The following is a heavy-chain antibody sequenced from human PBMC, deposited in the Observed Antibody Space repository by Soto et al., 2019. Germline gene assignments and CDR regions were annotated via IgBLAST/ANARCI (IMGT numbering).Heavy chain of an antibody. CDR3: ARATGYSYGYN. V-gene: IGHV1-3*01. J-gene: IGHJ4*02. CDR2: INAGNGNT. Sequence: QVQLVQSGAEVKKPGASVKVSCKASGYTFTSYAMHWVRQAPGQRLEWMGWINAGNGNTKYSQKFQGRVTITSDTSASTAYMELSSLRSEDTAVYYCARATGYSYGYNWGQGTLVTVSS. D-gene: IGHD5-18*01. CDR1: GYTFTSYA.